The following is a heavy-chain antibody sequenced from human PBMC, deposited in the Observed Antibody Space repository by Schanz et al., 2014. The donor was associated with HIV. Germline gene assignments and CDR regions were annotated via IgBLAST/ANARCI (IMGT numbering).Heavy chain of an antibody. D-gene: IGHD4-4*01. Sequence: QVQVVESGGGVVQPGRSLRLSCAASEFIFSSYGIHWVRQAPGKGLEWVAVISNDGSNEYYADSVKGRFTISRDNSKNTLYLQMNSLRAEDTAVYYCARGGLQWHPEWFDYWGQGTLVTVSS. CDR1: EFIFSSYG. J-gene: IGHJ4*02. CDR3: ARGGLQWHPEWFDY. V-gene: IGHV3-30*03. CDR2: ISNDGSNE.